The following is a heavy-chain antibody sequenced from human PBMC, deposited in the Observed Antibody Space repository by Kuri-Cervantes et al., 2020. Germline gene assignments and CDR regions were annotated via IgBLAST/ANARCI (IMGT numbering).Heavy chain of an antibody. D-gene: IGHD3-16*01. V-gene: IGHV3-21*01. Sequence: GGSLRLSCAASGFTSSSYSMNWVRQAPGKGLEWVSSISSSSSYIYYADSVKGRFTISRDNAKNSLYLQMNSLRAEDTAVYYCARGLEDVWGSYPDYWGQGTLVTVSS. CDR1: GFTSSSYS. J-gene: IGHJ4*02. CDR3: ARGLEDVWGSYPDY. CDR2: ISSSSSYI.